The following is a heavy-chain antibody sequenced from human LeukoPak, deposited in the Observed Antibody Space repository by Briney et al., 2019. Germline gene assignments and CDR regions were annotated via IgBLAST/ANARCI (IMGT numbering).Heavy chain of an antibody. V-gene: IGHV3-11*01. CDR3: ARARNYYDSSGSDY. J-gene: IGHJ4*02. D-gene: IGHD3-22*01. Sequence: GGSLRLSCAASGFTFSDYYMSWIRQAPGKGLEWVSYISSSGSTIYYADSVKGRFTISRDNAKSSLYLQMNSLRAEDTAVYYCARARNYYDSSGSDYWGQGTLVTVSS. CDR1: GFTFSDYY. CDR2: ISSSGSTI.